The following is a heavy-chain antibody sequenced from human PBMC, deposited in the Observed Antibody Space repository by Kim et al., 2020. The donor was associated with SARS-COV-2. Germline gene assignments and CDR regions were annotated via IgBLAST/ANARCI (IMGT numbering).Heavy chain of an antibody. CDR1: GFSFSDYG. D-gene: IGHD6-13*01. CDR2: ISFDGGDK. Sequence: GGSLRLSCIVSGFSFSDYGLHWVRQAPGKGLEWVAMISFDGGDKFYLDSVKGRFTISRDNSRNTLFLQMSSLRVEDTAVYYCAKDLRKYSSKWTTWGFD. J-gene: IGHJ4*01. V-gene: IGHV3-30*18. CDR3: AKDLRKYSSKWTTWGFD.